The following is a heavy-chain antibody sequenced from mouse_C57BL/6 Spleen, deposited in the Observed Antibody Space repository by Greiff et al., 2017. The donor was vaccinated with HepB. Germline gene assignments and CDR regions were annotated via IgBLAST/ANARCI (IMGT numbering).Heavy chain of an antibody. V-gene: IGHV1-69*01. CDR3: ASYYYGSRRYFDY. CDR1: GYTFTSYW. J-gene: IGHJ2*01. Sequence: QVQLQQSGAELVMPGASVKLSCKASGYTFTSYWMHWVKQRPGQGLEWIGEIDPSDSYTNYNQKFKGKSTLTVDKSSSTAYMQLSSLTSEDSAVYYCASYYYGSRRYFDYWGQGTTLTVSS. CDR2: IDPSDSYT. D-gene: IGHD1-1*01.